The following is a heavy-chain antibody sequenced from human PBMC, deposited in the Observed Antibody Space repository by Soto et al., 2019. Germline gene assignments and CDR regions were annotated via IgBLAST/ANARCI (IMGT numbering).Heavy chain of an antibody. CDR3: AKGRGGSGSLTPRVDF. CDR1: GFTFNNYA. V-gene: IGHV3-23*01. D-gene: IGHD3-10*01. CDR2: ISGGGDTT. J-gene: IGHJ4*02. Sequence: EVQLLESGGGLVQPGGYLRLSCAASGFTFNNYAMTWVRQAPGKGLEWVSAISGGGDTTSYADSVKGRLTVSRDGSKNTLYLQMRSLRAEDTALYYCAKGRGGSGSLTPRVDFWGQGTLVTVSS.